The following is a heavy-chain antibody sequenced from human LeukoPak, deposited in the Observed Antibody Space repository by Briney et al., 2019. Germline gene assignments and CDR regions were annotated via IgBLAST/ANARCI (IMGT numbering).Heavy chain of an antibody. Sequence: GSLRLSCAGSGFSFSSAWMNWVRQAPGKGLEWVGLIKSNTNGGTTAYAAPVKGRFTISRDDSKNTLYLQMDSLKTEDTGVYYCTTEYWGSNYWGQGTLVTVSS. CDR3: TTEYWGSNY. J-gene: IGHJ4*02. CDR1: GFSFSSAW. V-gene: IGHV3-15*07. CDR2: IKSNTNGGTT. D-gene: IGHD7-27*01.